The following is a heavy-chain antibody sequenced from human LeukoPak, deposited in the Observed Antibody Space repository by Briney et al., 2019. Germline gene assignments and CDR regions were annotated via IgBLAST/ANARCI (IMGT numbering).Heavy chain of an antibody. V-gene: IGHV3-11*01. J-gene: IGHJ4*02. D-gene: IGHD1-26*01. CDR3: ARDKDRGWELPNFDF. CDR2: ISSGGSTL. CDR1: KFTFSDYY. Sequence: PGGSLRLSCAASKFTFSDYYMSWIRQAPGKGLEWVSYISSGGSTLYYADSVKGRFTISRDNAKNSLYLQMNSLRAEDTAVYYCARDKDRGWELPNFDFWGQGTLVTVSS.